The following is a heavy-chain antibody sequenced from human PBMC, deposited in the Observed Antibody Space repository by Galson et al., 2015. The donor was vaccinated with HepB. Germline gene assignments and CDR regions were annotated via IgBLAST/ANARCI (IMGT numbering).Heavy chain of an antibody. Sequence: SLRLSCAASGFTFSSYGMHWVRQAPGKGLEWVAVIWYDGSNKYYADSVKGRFTISRDNSKNTLYLQMNSLRAEDTAVYYCARPESITMVQGTGIGYWGQGTLVTVSS. V-gene: IGHV3-33*01. J-gene: IGHJ4*02. CDR1: GFTFSSYG. CDR3: ARPESITMVQGTGIGY. D-gene: IGHD3-10*01. CDR2: IWYDGSNK.